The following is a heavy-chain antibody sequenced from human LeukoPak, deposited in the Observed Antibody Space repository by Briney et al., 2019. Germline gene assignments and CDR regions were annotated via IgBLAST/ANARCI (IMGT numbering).Heavy chain of an antibody. J-gene: IGHJ4*02. Sequence: SETPSLTCTVSGGSISSYYWSWIRQPPGKGLEWIGYIYYSGSTNYNPSLKSRVTISVDTSKNQFSLKLSSVTAADTAVYYCARSPPYYYDSSGYYPPWDYWGQGTLVTVSS. CDR1: GGSISSYY. CDR2: IYYSGST. V-gene: IGHV4-59*01. D-gene: IGHD3-22*01. CDR3: ARSPPYYYDSSGYYPPWDY.